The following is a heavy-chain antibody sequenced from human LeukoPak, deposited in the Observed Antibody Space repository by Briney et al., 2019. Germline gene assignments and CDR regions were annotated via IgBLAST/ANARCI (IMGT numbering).Heavy chain of an antibody. J-gene: IGHJ4*02. CDR1: EYTLTELS. Sequence: GASVKVSCKVSEYTLTELSIHWVRQAPGRGLEWVGGYDPEEGRRVFGPRFHGRVTMTEYTSTATAYMELSSLRSDDTAVYYCAAGPFYDITGYHLNYWGRGTLVAVSS. CDR2: YDPEEGRR. CDR3: AAGPFYDITGYHLNY. V-gene: IGHV1-24*01. D-gene: IGHD3-22*01.